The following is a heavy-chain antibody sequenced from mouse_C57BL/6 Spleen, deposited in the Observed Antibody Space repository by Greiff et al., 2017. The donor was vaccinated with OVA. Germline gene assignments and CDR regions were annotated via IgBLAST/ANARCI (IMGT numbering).Heavy chain of an antibody. CDR3: ARQADSNWYFDV. V-gene: IGHV2-6-1*01. CDR1: GFSLTSYG. CDR2: IWSDGST. D-gene: IGHD2-5*01. J-gene: IGHJ1*03. Sequence: QVQLKESGPGLVAPSQSLSITCTVSGFSLTSYGVHWVRQPPGKGLEWLVVIWSDGSTTYNSALKSRLSISKDNSKSQVFLKMNSLQTEDTAVYYCARQADSNWYFDVWGTGTTVTVSS.